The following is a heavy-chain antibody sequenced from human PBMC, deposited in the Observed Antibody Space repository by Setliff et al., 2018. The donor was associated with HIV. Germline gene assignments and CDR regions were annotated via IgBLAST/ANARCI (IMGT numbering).Heavy chain of an antibody. D-gene: IGHD4-4*01. CDR1: GGSINSGSYY. Sequence: SETLSLTCSVSGGSINSGSYYWSWIRQPAGKGLEWIGRIYTSGSTNYSPSLKSRVTVSVDTSKNQFSLKLNSVTAADTAVYYCARFSNTLNWFDPWGQGTLVTVSS. V-gene: IGHV4-61*02. CDR2: IYTSGST. CDR3: ARFSNTLNWFDP. J-gene: IGHJ5*02.